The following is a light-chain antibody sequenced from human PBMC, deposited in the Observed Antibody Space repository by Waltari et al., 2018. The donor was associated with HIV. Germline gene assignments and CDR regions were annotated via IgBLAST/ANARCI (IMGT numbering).Light chain of an antibody. J-gene: IGLJ3*02. CDR2: GVS. CDR1: SSDVGFYNY. V-gene: IGLV2-14*01. Sequence: QSALTQPASVSGSPGQSISISCTGTSSDVGFYNYVSWYQQHPGKAPKFMIYGVSKRPSGVSKRFSGSKSGNTASLTISGLQAEDEADYYCSSYTSSSTWVFGGGTKLTVL. CDR3: SSYTSSSTWV.